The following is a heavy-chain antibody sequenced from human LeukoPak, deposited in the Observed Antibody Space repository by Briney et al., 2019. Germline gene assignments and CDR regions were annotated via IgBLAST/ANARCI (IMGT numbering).Heavy chain of an antibody. V-gene: IGHV3-64*01. D-gene: IGHD3-10*01. CDR3: ARDLRITMVRGPSYMDV. CDR2: ISSNGGST. Sequence: GGSLRLSCAASGFTFSSYAMHWVRQAPGKGLEYVSAISSNGGSTYYANSVKGRFTISRDNSKNTLYLQMGSLRAEDTAVYYCARDLRITMVRGPSYMDVWGKGTTVTISS. J-gene: IGHJ6*03. CDR1: GFTFSSYA.